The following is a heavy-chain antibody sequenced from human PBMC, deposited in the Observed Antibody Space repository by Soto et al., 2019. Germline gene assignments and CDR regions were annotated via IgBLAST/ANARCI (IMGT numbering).Heavy chain of an antibody. CDR2: IDPSDSYT. D-gene: IGHD3-3*01. Sequence: LKISGKGSGYSFTSYWISWVRQMPGKGLEWMGRIDPSDSYTNYSPSFQGHVTISADKSTSTAYLQWSSLKASDTAMYYCARRAPMDYDFWSGYYRDPYYFDYWGQGTLVTV. CDR3: ARRAPMDYDFWSGYYRDPYYFDY. J-gene: IGHJ4*02. V-gene: IGHV5-10-1*01. CDR1: GYSFTSYW.